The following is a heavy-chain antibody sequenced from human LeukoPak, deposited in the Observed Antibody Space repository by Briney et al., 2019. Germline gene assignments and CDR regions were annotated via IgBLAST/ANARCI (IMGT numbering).Heavy chain of an antibody. CDR3: AKGGLSFVDY. D-gene: IGHD3-16*01. CDR1: GFTFSSYG. V-gene: IGHV3-30*18. CDR2: ISYDGSNK. Sequence: GGSLRLSCAASGFTFSSYGMHWVRQAPGKGLEWVAVISYDGSNKYYADSVKGRFTISRDNSKNTLYLQMNSLRAEDTAVYYCAKGGLSFVDYWGQGTLVTVSS. J-gene: IGHJ4*02.